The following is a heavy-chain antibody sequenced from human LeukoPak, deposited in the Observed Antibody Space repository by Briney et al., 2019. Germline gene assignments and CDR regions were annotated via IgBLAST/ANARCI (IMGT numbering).Heavy chain of an antibody. D-gene: IGHD3-10*01. J-gene: IGHJ4*02. CDR1: GFTFSSYA. CDR2: ISDDGSKK. Sequence: GGSLRLSCAASGFTFSSYAMHWVRQAPGKGLEWVAVISDDGSKKYYADSVKGRFTITRDSSKNTLYLQMNSLRAEDTAVYYCARGRGSGNYNKGPLGYYFDYWGQGTLVTVSS. CDR3: ARGRGSGNYNKGPLGYYFDY. V-gene: IGHV3-30*14.